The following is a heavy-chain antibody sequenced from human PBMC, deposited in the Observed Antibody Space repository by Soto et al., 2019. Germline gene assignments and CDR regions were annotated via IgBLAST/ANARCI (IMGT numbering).Heavy chain of an antibody. V-gene: IGHV4-59*01. Sequence: SEALSLTCTVSGGSSSSYYWSWIRQPPGKGLEWIGYIYYSGSTNYNPSLKSRVTISVDTSKNQFSLKLSSVTAADTAVYYCARDRAAGWFDPWGQGTLVTVSS. CDR1: GGSSSSYY. D-gene: IGHD6-13*01. CDR3: ARDRAAGWFDP. J-gene: IGHJ5*02. CDR2: IYYSGST.